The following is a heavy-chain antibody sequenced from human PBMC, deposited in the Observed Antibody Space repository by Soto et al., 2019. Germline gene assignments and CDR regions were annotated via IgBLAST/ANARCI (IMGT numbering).Heavy chain of an antibody. D-gene: IGHD4-4*01. J-gene: IGHJ4*02. CDR3: AKDPIDYSNSFLDF. CDR2: ISSRGYT. V-gene: IGHV3-23*01. Sequence: DVQLLESGGGLVQPGGSLRLSCATSGFSFSNYAMSWVRQAPGKGLEWVAGISSRGYTYYVDSLKGRFTISRDNSKNSLYLQMNSLRAYDTAVYYCAKDPIDYSNSFLDFWGQGTLVTVSS. CDR1: GFSFSNYA.